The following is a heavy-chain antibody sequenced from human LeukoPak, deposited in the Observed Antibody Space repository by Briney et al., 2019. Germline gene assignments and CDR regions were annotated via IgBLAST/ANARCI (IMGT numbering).Heavy chain of an antibody. CDR2: ISSSSSYK. CDR3: ARVRLVLRYFDAGDY. D-gene: IGHD3-9*01. Sequence: GGSLRLSCAASGFTFSSYSMKWVRHTPGKGLEWVSSISSSSSYKYYADSVKGRFTISRDNAKNSLYLKMSSLRAEDTAVYYCARVRLVLRYFDAGDYWGQGTLVTVSS. V-gene: IGHV3-21*01. CDR1: GFTFSSYS. J-gene: IGHJ4*02.